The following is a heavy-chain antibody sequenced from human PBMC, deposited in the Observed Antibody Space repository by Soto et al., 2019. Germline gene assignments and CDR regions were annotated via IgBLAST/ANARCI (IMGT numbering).Heavy chain of an antibody. Sequence: ASVKVSCKASGYTFTSYYMHWVRQAPGQGLEWMGIINPSGGSTSYARKFQGRVTTTRDTSTSTVYMELSSLRSEDTAVYYCVFRFLPGNIAAAGIDAFDIWGQGTMVTVSS. CDR3: VFRFLPGNIAAAGIDAFDI. D-gene: IGHD6-13*01. CDR1: GYTFTSYY. CDR2: INPSGGST. J-gene: IGHJ3*02. V-gene: IGHV1-46*01.